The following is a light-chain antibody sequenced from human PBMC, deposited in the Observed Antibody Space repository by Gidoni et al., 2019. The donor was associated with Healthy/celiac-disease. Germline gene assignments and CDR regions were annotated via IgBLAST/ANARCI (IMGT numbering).Light chain of an antibody. CDR3: QQYGSSPWT. V-gene: IGKV3-20*01. CDR1: QSVSSSY. Sequence: EIVLTQSPGTLSLSLGERATLSCRASQSVSSSYLAWYQQKPGQAPRRLIYGASSRATGIPDRFSGSGSGTDFTLTISRLEPEDFAVYYCQQYGSSPWTFGQGTKVEIK. CDR2: GAS. J-gene: IGKJ1*01.